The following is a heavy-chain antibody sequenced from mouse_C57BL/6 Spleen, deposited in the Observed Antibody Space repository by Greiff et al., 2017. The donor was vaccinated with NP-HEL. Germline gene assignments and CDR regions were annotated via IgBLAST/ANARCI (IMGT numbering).Heavy chain of an antibody. Sequence: EVQLVESGPELVKPGASVKISCKASGYSFTGYYMNWVKQSPEKSLEWIGEINPSTGGTTYNQKFKAKATLTVDKSSSTAYMQLKSLTSEDSAVYYCARERDYYFDYWGQGTTLTVSS. D-gene: IGHD3-3*01. CDR2: INPSTGGT. J-gene: IGHJ2*01. CDR3: ARERDYYFDY. V-gene: IGHV1-42*01. CDR1: GYSFTGYY.